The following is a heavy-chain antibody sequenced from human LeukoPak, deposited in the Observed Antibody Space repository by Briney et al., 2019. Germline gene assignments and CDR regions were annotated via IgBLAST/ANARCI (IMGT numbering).Heavy chain of an antibody. CDR3: ARRLCSGGSYFDY. Sequence: PGGSLRLSCAASGFTFSTYWMHWVRQAPGKGLVWVSRINSDGSRTTYADSVKGRFAISRDNAKNTLYLQMNSLRAEDTAVYFCARRLCSGGSYFDYWGQGTLVTVSS. CDR1: GFTFSTYW. CDR2: INSDGSRT. J-gene: IGHJ4*02. D-gene: IGHD2-15*01. V-gene: IGHV3-74*01.